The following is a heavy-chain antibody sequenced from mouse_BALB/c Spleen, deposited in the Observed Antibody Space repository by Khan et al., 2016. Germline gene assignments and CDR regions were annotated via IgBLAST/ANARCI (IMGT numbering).Heavy chain of an antibody. V-gene: IGHV3-2*02. Sequence: EVQLVESGLGLVKPSQSLSLTCTVTGYSITSDCAWSWIRQFPGNKLEWMGYISYSGYTSYHPSLKSRISITRDTSKNQFFLQLNSVTTEDTGTYYCVRGNDGFFAWFAYWGQGTLVTVSA. CDR2: ISYSGYT. CDR1: GYSITSDCA. CDR3: VRGNDGFFAWFAY. J-gene: IGHJ3*01. D-gene: IGHD2-3*01.